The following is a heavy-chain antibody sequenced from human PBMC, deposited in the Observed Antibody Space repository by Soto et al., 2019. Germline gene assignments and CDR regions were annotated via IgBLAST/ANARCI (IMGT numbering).Heavy chain of an antibody. CDR2: IHPNSGDT. CDR3: ARDLSRQSLKWFDP. J-gene: IGHJ5*02. CDR1: GYTFTDHY. Sequence: QVQLVQSGAEVKEPGASVKVSCRTSGYTFTDHYINWVRQAPGQGPEYMGWIHPNSGDTKYTQRFQGRVTMTRDTSMSTAYMELRRLTSDATAVYYCARDLSRQSLKWFDPWGKGTVVTVSS. V-gene: IGHV1-2*02. D-gene: IGHD3-16*02.